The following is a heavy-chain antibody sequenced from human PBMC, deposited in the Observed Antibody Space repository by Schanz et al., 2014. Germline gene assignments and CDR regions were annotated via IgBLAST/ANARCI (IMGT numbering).Heavy chain of an antibody. CDR1: GYTFTSDS. V-gene: IGHV1-46*01. D-gene: IGHD5-18*01. J-gene: IGHJ6*02. CDR3: ARGPSQGYSYGHNIGAYYYGMNV. Sequence: QVQLVQSGAEVKKPGASVKVSCKASGYTFTSDSMHWVRQAPGQGLEWMGMINPSGGSTTYAQKFQGRVTITADKSTSTASMELSSLRSEDTAVYYCARGPSQGYSYGHNIGAYYYGMNVWGQGTVVTVSS. CDR2: INPSGGST.